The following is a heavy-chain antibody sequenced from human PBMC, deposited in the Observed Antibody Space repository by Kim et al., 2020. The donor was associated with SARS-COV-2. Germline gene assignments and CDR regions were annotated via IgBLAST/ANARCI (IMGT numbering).Heavy chain of an antibody. CDR3: ARSSSSRQGAFDI. V-gene: IGHV6-1*01. D-gene: IGHD2-2*01. Sequence: YTVSVTSRMTLNPDTSTNHLSLQLNSVTPEDPAVYYCARSSSSRQGAFDIWGQGTMVTVSS. J-gene: IGHJ3*02.